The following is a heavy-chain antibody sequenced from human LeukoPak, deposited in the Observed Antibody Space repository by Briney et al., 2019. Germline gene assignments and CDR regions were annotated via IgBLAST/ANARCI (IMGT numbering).Heavy chain of an antibody. J-gene: IGHJ4*02. CDR1: GYTFTAYY. Sequence: GASVTVSCKASGYTFTAYYMHWVRQAPGQGLEWMGWINPNSGGTNYAQKFQGRVTMTRDTSISTAYMELSRLRSDDTAVYYCARDRGRYYGSGSYELDCWGQGTLVTVSS. CDR3: ARDRGRYYGSGSYELDC. V-gene: IGHV1-2*02. CDR2: INPNSGGT. D-gene: IGHD3-10*01.